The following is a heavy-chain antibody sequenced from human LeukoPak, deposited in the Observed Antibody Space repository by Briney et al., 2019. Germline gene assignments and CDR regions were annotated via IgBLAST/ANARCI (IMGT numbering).Heavy chain of an antibody. Sequence: ASVKVSCKASGGTFSSYAISWVRQAPGQGLEWMGGIIPIFGTANYAQKFQGRVTITTDESTSTAYMELSSLRSEDTAVYYCAREYNTMIVDRGYDAFDIWGQGTMVTVSS. CDR3: AREYNTMIVDRGYDAFDI. CDR2: IIPIFGTA. D-gene: IGHD3-22*01. CDR1: GGTFSSYA. J-gene: IGHJ3*02. V-gene: IGHV1-69*05.